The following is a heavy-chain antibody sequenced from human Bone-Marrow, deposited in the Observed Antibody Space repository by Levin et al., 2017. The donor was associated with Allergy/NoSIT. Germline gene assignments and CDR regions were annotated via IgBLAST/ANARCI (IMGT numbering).Heavy chain of an antibody. D-gene: IGHD2-15*01. CDR1: GGSISSGANS. CDR2: IYHSGST. J-gene: IGHJ3*02. CDR3: ARSAPSGVVVTATDRAAFDI. V-gene: IGHV4-30-2*01. Sequence: RSSETLSLTCAVSGGSISSGANSWSWIRQPPGMGLEWIGYIYHSGSTYYSPSLKSRVTISVDRSKNQFSLKLSSVTAADTAVYYCARSAPSGVVVTATDRAAFDIWGQGTMVTVSS.